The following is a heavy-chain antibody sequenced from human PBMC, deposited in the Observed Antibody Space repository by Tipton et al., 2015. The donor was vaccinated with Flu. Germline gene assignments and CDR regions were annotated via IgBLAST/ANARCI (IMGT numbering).Heavy chain of an antibody. CDR2: IYYTGNT. J-gene: IGHJ6*02. Sequence: TLSLTCTVSGVSIDNGAYYWTWVRQLPGKGLEFIGYIYYTGNTYYSPSLKSRLTISLETSQNQFSLKLSSVSAADTAVYYCATGIPDPMYYYFGLDVWGQGITVTVSS. CDR1: GVSIDNGAYY. CDR3: ATGIPDPMYYYFGLDV. V-gene: IGHV4-31*03. D-gene: IGHD2-2*01.